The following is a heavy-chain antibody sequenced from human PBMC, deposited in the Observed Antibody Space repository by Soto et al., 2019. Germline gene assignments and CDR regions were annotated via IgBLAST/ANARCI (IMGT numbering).Heavy chain of an antibody. CDR2: TYYRSRWYH. CDR1: GDSVSSGTVV. V-gene: IGHV6-1*01. Sequence: SQTLSLTCAISGDSVSSGTVVWNWIRLSPSRGLEWLGRTYYRSRWYHEYVVFLQSRISINPDTSKNHYTLQLNSVTPEATAVYYCARGIYDTSVGTAFDICGQGTKVTVSS. J-gene: IGHJ3*02. CDR3: ARGIYDTSVGTAFDI. D-gene: IGHD1-1*01.